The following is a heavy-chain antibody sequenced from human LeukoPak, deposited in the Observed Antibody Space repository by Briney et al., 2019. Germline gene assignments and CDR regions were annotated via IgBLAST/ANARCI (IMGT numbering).Heavy chain of an antibody. V-gene: IGHV4-39*07. CDR3: ARDRSVVWLVRFSLGY. J-gene: IGHJ4*02. Sequence: PSETLSLTCTVSGGSISSSSYYWGWIRQPPGKGLEWIGSIYYSGSTYYNPSLKSRVTISVDTSKNQFSLKLSSVTAADTAVYYCARDRSVVWLVRFSLGYWGQGTLVTVSS. D-gene: IGHD6-19*01. CDR2: IYYSGST. CDR1: GGSISSSSYY.